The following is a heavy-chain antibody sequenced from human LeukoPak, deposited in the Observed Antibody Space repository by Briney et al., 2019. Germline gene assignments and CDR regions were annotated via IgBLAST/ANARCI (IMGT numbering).Heavy chain of an antibody. Sequence: SQTLSLTCAISGDSVSSNTASWNWIRQSPSRGLEWLGRTYYRSKWYNEYAVSVRGRVAINPDTSKNQFSLHLNSVTPEDTAVYYCVRDFDYWGQGTLVTVSS. CDR2: TYYRSKWYN. CDR3: VRDFDY. V-gene: IGHV6-1*01. J-gene: IGHJ4*02. CDR1: GDSVSSNTAS.